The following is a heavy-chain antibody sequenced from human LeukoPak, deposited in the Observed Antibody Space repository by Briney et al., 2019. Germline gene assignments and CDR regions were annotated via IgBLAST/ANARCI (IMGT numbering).Heavy chain of an antibody. Sequence: GGSLRLSCAASGFTFSSYGMHWVRQAPGKGLEWAAFIRYDGSNKYYADSVKGRFTISRDNSKNTLYLQMNSLRAEDTAVYYCAKDSEAFTDDYYDSSGYYNYWGQGTLVTVSS. CDR2: IRYDGSNK. CDR3: AKDSEAFTDDYYDSSGYYNY. D-gene: IGHD3-22*01. CDR1: GFTFSSYG. J-gene: IGHJ4*02. V-gene: IGHV3-30*02.